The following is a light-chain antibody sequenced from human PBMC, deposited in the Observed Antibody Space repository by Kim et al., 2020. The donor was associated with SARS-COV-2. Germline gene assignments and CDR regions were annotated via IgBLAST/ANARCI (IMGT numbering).Light chain of an antibody. V-gene: IGKV1-27*01. J-gene: IGKJ1*01. CDR2: AAS. CDR3: QKYNGAPWT. CDR1: QGISHD. Sequence: ASVGDRVTITCRASQGISHDLAWYQQKPGKVPKLLIFAASALHSGVPSRFSGSGSGTDFTLTSSSLQPEDVATYYCQKYNGAPWTFGQGTKVDIK.